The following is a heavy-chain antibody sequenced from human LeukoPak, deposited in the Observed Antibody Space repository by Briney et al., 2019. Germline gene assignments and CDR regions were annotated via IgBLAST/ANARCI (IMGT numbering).Heavy chain of an antibody. Sequence: GGSLRLSCAASGFTFSSYWMHWVRQAPGKGLVWVSRIASDGSTVYADSVEGRFTISRDNAKDTVYLQMNSLRVEDTAVYYCVGSGGWPGYWGQGTLVTVSS. D-gene: IGHD1-26*01. CDR3: VGSGGWPGY. CDR2: IASDGST. J-gene: IGHJ4*02. CDR1: GFTFSSYW. V-gene: IGHV3-74*01.